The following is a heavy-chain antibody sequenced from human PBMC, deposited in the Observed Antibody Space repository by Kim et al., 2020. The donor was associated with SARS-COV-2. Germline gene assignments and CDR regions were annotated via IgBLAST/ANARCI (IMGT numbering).Heavy chain of an antibody. CDR1: GGSISSGGYY. Sequence: SETLSLTCTVSGGSISSGGYYWSWIRQHPGKGLEWIGYIYYSGSTYYNPSLKSRVTISVDTSKNQFSLKLSSVTAADTAVYYCAREMLRGAVDYWGQGTLVTFSS. J-gene: IGHJ4*02. V-gene: IGHV4-31*03. D-gene: IGHD3-10*01. CDR3: AREMLRGAVDY. CDR2: IYYSGST.